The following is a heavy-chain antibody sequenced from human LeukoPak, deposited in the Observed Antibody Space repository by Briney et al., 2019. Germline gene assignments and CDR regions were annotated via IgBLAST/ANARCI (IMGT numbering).Heavy chain of an antibody. J-gene: IGHJ6*03. CDR1: GYTFTTYA. Sequence: GASVKVSCKASGYTFTTYAINWVRQATGHGLEWMGWINPNDGSTSYAQKFQGRITMTRSMSTTTDYMELSGLTSEDTAIYYCDRDGRWFGEVLSWVPSRRYCYGYLDVCGKGTTATAS. CDR2: INPNDGST. V-gene: IGHV1-8*02. D-gene: IGHD3-10*01. CDR3: DRDGRWFGEVLSWVPSRRYCYGYLDV.